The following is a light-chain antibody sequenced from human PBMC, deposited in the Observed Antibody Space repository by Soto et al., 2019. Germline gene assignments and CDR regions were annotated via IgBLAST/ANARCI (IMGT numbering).Light chain of an antibody. CDR2: DVS. V-gene: IGLV2-11*01. J-gene: IGLJ2*01. Sequence: QSALTQPRSVSGSPGQSVTISCTGTSSDVGGYNYVSWYQQHPGKAPKLMFYDVSKRPSGVPDRFSGSKSGNTASLTISGLQAEDEADEYCGSYAGSYTVVFGGGTKLTVL. CDR3: GSYAGSYTVV. CDR1: SSDVGGYNY.